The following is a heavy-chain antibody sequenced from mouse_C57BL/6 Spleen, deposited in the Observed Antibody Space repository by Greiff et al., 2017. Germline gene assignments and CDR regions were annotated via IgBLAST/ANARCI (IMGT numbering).Heavy chain of an antibody. Sequence: QVHVKQSGTELVKPGASVKLSCKASGYTFTSYWMHWVKQRPGQGLEWIGNINPSNGGTNYNEKFKSKATLTVDKSSSTAYMQLSSLTSEDSAVYYCARSYGNYEGWYFDVWGTGTTVTVSS. CDR3: ARSYGNYEGWYFDV. D-gene: IGHD2-1*01. CDR2: INPSNGGT. J-gene: IGHJ1*03. CDR1: GYTFTSYW. V-gene: IGHV1-53*01.